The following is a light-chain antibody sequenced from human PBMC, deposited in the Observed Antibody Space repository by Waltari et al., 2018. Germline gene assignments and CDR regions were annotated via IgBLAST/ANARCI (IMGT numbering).Light chain of an antibody. J-gene: IGKJ4*01. V-gene: IGKV4-1*01. CDR3: QQYYGVPLT. CDR1: QSVLYSANNKDY. CDR2: CAP. Sequence: DIVMTQSPDFLAVSLGERATINCKSSQSVLYSANNKDYLAWYQQKPGHPPKLLIYCAPTRESGVPDRFSGSGSGTDFTLTISSLQAEDVAVYYCQQYYGVPLTFGGGTKVEIK.